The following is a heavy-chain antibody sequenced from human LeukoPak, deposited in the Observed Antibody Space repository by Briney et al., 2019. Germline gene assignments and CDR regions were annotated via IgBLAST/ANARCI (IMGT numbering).Heavy chain of an antibody. J-gene: IGHJ4*02. V-gene: IGHV4-38-2*02. CDR2: IYHSGRT. Sequence: PSETLSLTCTVSGYSISSGYYWGWIRQPPGKGLEWIGSIYHSGRTFYNPSLKSRVTISVDTSKNQFSLKLSSVTAADTAVYYCARGVAVHLWYFDYWGQGTLVTVSS. CDR1: GYSISSGYY. D-gene: IGHD2-15*01. CDR3: ARGVAVHLWYFDY.